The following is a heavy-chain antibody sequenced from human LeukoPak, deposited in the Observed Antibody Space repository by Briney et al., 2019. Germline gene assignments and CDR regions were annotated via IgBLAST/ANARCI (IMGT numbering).Heavy chain of an antibody. V-gene: IGHV3-74*01. CDR1: GFSFSNYW. Sequence: GGSLRHSCAASGFSFSNYWMHWVRQAPGKGLVWVTRMNSDGSATYYPDSVQGRFTISRDNAKNTLYLQMNSLRAEDTAMYFCAKGPNYFDSWGQGTLVTVSS. J-gene: IGHJ4*02. CDR2: MNSDGSAT. CDR3: AKGPNYFDS.